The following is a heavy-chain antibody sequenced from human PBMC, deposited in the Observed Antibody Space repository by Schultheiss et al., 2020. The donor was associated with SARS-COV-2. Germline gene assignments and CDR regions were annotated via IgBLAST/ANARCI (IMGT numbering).Heavy chain of an antibody. D-gene: IGHD3-3*01. CDR1: GYTFTSYD. V-gene: IGHV1-8*01. CDR2: MNPNSGNT. Sequence: ASVKVSCKASGYTFTSYDINWVRQATGQGLGWMGWMNPNSGNTGYAQKFQGRVTMTRNTSISTAYMELSSLRSEDTAVYYCARGLTYYGFWSGYIFDYWGEGALGTVAS. CDR3: ARGLTYYGFWSGYIFDY. J-gene: IGHJ4*02.